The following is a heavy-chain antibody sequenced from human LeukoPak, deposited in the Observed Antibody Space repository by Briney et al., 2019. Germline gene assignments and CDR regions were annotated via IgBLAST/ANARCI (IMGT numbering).Heavy chain of an antibody. V-gene: IGHV4-30-4*02. J-gene: IGHJ4*02. CDR2: IYYSGST. Sequence: PSDTLSLTCTVSGGSISSADYYWSWIRQPPGKALEWIGYIYYSGSTYYNPSLKSRVTISLDTSKNQFPLKLSSVTAADTAVYYCATDGRGEAIRWGQGTLVTVSS. CDR1: GGSISSADYY. CDR3: ATDGRGEAIR. D-gene: IGHD4-17*01.